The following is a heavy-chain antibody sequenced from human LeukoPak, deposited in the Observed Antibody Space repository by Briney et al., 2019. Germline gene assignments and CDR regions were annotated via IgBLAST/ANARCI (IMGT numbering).Heavy chain of an antibody. J-gene: IGHJ6*03. D-gene: IGHD2-15*01. V-gene: IGHV3-23*01. CDR3: ARGDGSWGGSVDYYYYMDV. Sequence: PGGSLRLSCAASGFTFSSYAMSWVRQAPGKGLEWVSAISGSGGSTYYADSVKGRFTISRDNSKNTLYLQMNSLRAEDTAVYYCARGDGSWGGSVDYYYYMDVWGKGTTVTVSS. CDR1: GFTFSSYA. CDR2: ISGSGGST.